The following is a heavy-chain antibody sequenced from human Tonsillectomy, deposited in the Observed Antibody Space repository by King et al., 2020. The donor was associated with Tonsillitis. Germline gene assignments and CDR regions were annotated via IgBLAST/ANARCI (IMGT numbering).Heavy chain of an antibody. D-gene: IGHD1-26*01. J-gene: IGHJ6*03. V-gene: IGHV4-34*01. CDR3: ARKSGGRLESRNEVYYYYYLDV. CDR2: INHSGST. Sequence: VQLQQWGAGLLKPSETLSLTCAVYGDSLTGYYWSWIRQPPGMGLEWIGEINHSGSTNYSPSLKSRVTMSVDKSKNQLSLKLSSVTAADTAVYHCARKSGGRLESRNEVYYYYYLDVWGKGTTVTVTS. CDR1: GDSLTGYY.